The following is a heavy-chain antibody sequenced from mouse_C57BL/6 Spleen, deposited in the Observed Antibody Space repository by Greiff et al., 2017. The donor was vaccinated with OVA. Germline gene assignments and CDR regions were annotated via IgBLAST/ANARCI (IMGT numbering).Heavy chain of an antibody. D-gene: IGHD2-2*01. CDR3: AREAYGYPGFAY. Sequence: QVQLQQSGAELAKPGASVKLSCKASGYTFTSYWMHWVKQRPGQGLEWIGFINPSSGYSKSNQKFKDKATLTADKSSSTDYMRLSSLTYEDSAVYYCAREAYGYPGFAYWGQGTLVTVSA. CDR2: INPSSGYS. CDR1: GYTFTSYW. V-gene: IGHV1-7*01. J-gene: IGHJ3*01.